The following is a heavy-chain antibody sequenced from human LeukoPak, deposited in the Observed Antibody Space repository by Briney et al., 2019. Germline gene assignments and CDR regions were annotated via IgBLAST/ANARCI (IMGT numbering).Heavy chain of an antibody. Sequence: SVKVSCKASGGTFSSYAISWVRQAPGQGLEWMGRIIPIFGIANYAQKFQGRVTITADKSTSTAYMELSSLRSEDTAVYYCARVGCSSTSCYLHYWGQGTLVTVSS. CDR3: ARVGCSSTSCYLHY. V-gene: IGHV1-69*04. CDR2: IIPIFGIA. CDR1: GGTFSSYA. D-gene: IGHD2-2*01. J-gene: IGHJ4*02.